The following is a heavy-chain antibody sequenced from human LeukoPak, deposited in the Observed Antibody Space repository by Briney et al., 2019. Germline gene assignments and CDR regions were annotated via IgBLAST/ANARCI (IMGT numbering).Heavy chain of an antibody. CDR1: GYTFTSYG. CDR2: ISAYNGKT. CDR3: ARYVGVPAAMGSRFDP. D-gene: IGHD2-2*01. V-gene: IGHV1-18*01. J-gene: IGHJ5*02. Sequence: GASVKVSCKASGYTFTSYGISWVRQAPGQGLEWMGWISAYNGKTNYAQKLQGRVTMTTDTSTSTAYMELRSLRSDDTAVYYCARYVGVPAAMGSRFDPWGQGTLVTVSS.